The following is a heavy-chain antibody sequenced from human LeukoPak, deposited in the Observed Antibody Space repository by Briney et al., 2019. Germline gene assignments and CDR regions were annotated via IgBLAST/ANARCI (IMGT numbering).Heavy chain of an antibody. V-gene: IGHV3-21*01. CDR1: GFTFSSYS. CDR2: ISSSSSYI. J-gene: IGHJ5*02. D-gene: IGHD6-13*01. Sequence: GGPLRLSCAASGFTFSSYSMNWVRQAPGKGLEWVSSISSSSSYIYYADSVKGRFTISRDNAKNSLYLQMNSLRAEDTAVYYCARRAAAGTRFDPWGQGTLVTVSS. CDR3: ARRAAAGTRFDP.